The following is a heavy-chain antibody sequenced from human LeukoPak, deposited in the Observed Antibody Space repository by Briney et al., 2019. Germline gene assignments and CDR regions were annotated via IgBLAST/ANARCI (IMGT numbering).Heavy chain of an antibody. D-gene: IGHD4-17*01. CDR3: ARDSRYYGDLAADYYYMDV. CDR2: IIPIFGTA. V-gene: IGHV1-69*06. CDR1: GGTFSSYA. Sequence: GASVKVSCKASGGTFSSYAISWVRQAPGQGLEWMGGIIPIFGTANYAQKFQGRVTITADKSTSTAYMELSSLRSEDTAVYYCARDSRYYGDLAADYYYMDVWGKGTTVTVSS. J-gene: IGHJ6*03.